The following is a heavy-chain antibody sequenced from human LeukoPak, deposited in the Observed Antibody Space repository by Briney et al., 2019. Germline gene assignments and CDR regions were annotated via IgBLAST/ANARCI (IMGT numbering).Heavy chain of an antibody. D-gene: IGHD3-10*01. CDR1: GGSISSSSYY. CDR2: IYYSGST. V-gene: IGHV4-39*07. J-gene: IGHJ5*02. CDR3: ARAPGRGFDP. Sequence: PSETLSLTCTVSGGSISSSSYYWGWIRQPPGKGLEWIGSIYYSGSTYYDPSLKSRVTISVDTSKNQFSLKLSSVTAADTAVYYCARAPGRGFDPWGQGTLVTVSS.